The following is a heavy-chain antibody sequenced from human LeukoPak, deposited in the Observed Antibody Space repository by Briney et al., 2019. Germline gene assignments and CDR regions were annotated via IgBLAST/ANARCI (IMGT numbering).Heavy chain of an antibody. CDR2: ISGSGDRT. CDR1: GFTFSGYA. J-gene: IGHJ4*02. CDR3: ARDLSFFSSSNYFDY. Sequence: GGSLRLSCAASGFTFSGYAISWVRQAPGNGLEWVSGISGSGDRTDYTDSVKGRFTISRDNSKNTLYLQMNSLRAEDTAVYYCARDLSFFSSSNYFDYWGQGTLVTVSS. D-gene: IGHD6-6*01. V-gene: IGHV3-23*01.